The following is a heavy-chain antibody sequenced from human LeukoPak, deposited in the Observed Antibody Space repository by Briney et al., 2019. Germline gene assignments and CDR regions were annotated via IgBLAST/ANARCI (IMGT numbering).Heavy chain of an antibody. V-gene: IGHV4-34*01. CDR1: GGSFSGYY. CDR3: ARHRSGYSYGYGRGYNWFDP. J-gene: IGHJ5*02. CDR2: INHSGST. D-gene: IGHD5-18*01. Sequence: PSETLSLTCAVYGGSFSGYYWSWIRQPPGKGLEWIGEINHSGSTNYNPSLKSRVTISVDTSKNQFSLKLSSVTAADTAVYYCARHRSGYSYGYGRGYNWFDPWGQGTLVTVSS.